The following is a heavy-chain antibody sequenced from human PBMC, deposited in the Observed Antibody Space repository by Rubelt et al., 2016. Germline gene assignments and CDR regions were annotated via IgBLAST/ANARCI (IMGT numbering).Heavy chain of an antibody. V-gene: IGHV4-39*07. CDR2: IYYSGRT. CDR1: GGSISSTTYY. D-gene: IGHD3-9*01. CDR3: ARVGYFGRGANY. Sequence: QLQLQESGPGLVEPSETLSLTCTVSGGSISSTTYYWGWIRQPPGKGLEWIGTIYYSGRTFYNPSLQSRVTISVDTSKNQFSLKLSSGTAADTAMYYCARVGYFGRGANYWGQGTLVTVSS. J-gene: IGHJ4*02.